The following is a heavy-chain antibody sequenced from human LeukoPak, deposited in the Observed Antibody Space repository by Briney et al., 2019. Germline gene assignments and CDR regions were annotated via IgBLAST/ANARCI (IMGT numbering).Heavy chain of an antibody. D-gene: IGHD2-2*01. CDR3: ARNVVPAATRPPDYYYGMDV. CDR2: INHSGST. V-gene: IGHV4-34*01. Sequence: SETLSLTCAVYGGSFSGYYWSWIRQPPGKGLEWIGEINHSGSTNYNPSLKNRVTISVDTSKNQFSLKLSSVTAADTAVYYCARNVVPAATRPPDYYYGMDVWGQGTTVAVSS. J-gene: IGHJ6*02. CDR1: GGSFSGYY.